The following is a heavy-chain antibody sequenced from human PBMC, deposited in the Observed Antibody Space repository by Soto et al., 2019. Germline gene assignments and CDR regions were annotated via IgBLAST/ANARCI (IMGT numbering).Heavy chain of an antibody. CDR3: ATSPRRVDGKWFFDY. J-gene: IGHJ4*02. V-gene: IGHV4-4*02. Sequence: QVQLQESGPGLVEPSGTLSLTCGVSGDSFSSSNWWTWIRQPPGKGLEWIGDILHTGHTDYSPSLRSRITISIDTSKKEFSLHLTSVTATDTAVYYCATSPRRVDGKWFFDYWGPGALVNVSS. CDR1: GDSFSSSNW. CDR2: ILHTGHT. D-gene: IGHD3-22*01.